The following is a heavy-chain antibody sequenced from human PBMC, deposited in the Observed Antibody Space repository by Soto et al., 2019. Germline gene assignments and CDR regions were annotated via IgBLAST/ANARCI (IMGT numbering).Heavy chain of an antibody. J-gene: IGHJ6*02. Sequence: GASVKVSRKASEYTFSSYAMHWGRKAPGQRLEWMGWINAGNGNTKYSQKFQGRVTITRDTSASTAYMELSSLRSEDTAVYYCARGGYCSSTSCPHYYYYGIDVWGQGTTGTVSS. CDR2: INAGNGNT. V-gene: IGHV1-3*01. CDR3: ARGGYCSSTSCPHYYYYGIDV. CDR1: EYTFSSYA. D-gene: IGHD2-2*01.